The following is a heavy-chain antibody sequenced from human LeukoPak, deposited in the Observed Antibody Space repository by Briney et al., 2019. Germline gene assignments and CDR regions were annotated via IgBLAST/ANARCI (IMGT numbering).Heavy chain of an antibody. D-gene: IGHD1-26*01. CDR3: AKDASGSYSGFDY. CDR1: GFTFDDYA. V-gene: IGHV3-9*01. J-gene: IGHJ4*02. CDR2: ISWNSGSI. Sequence: GGSLRLSCAASGFTFDDYAMHWVRQAPGKGLEWVSGISWNSGSIGHADSVKGRFTISRDNAKNSLYLQMNSLRAEDTALYYCAKDASGSYSGFDYWGQGTLVTVSS.